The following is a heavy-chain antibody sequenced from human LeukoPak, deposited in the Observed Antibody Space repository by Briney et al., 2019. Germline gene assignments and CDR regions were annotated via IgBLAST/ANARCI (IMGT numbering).Heavy chain of an antibody. Sequence: GGSLRLSCVGSGFTFRVYTMSWVRQGPGKGVEWVAGISSNEYNIIYADSVKGRFAVSRDNAKTKLYLEMKCLRPDDTAIYYCTIGPGGVGLGRPSVLGVVDSWGQGALVTVPS. D-gene: IGHD3-3*01. CDR2: ISSNEYNI. J-gene: IGHJ4*02. CDR1: GFTFRVYT. CDR3: TIGPGGVGLGRPSVLGVVDS. V-gene: IGHV3-23*01.